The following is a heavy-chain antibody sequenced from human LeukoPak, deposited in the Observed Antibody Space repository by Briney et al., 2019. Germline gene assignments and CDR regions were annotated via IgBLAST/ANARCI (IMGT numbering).Heavy chain of an antibody. V-gene: IGHV1-2*02. CDR3: ARDTGIVGATTADEFDY. CDR1: GYTFTGYY. CDR2: INPNSGGT. J-gene: IGHJ4*02. D-gene: IGHD1-26*01. Sequence: GASVKVSCKASGYTFTGYYMHLVRQAPGQGLEWMGWINPNSGGTNYAQKFQGRVTMTRDTSISTAYMELSRLRSDDTAVYYCARDTGIVGATTADEFDYWGQGTLVTVSS.